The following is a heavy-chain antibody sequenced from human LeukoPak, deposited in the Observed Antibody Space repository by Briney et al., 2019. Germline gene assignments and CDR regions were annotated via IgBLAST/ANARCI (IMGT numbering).Heavy chain of an antibody. CDR1: GFTFSDFY. CDR3: ARGYCSGGSCYWSY. CDR2: ISHTGGNI. J-gene: IGHJ4*02. V-gene: IGHV3-11*01. Sequence: GGSLRLSCAASGFTFSDFYMSWIRQAPGKGLELVSYISHTGGNIYYADSVKSRFTISRDNAKNSLYLQMNSLRAEDTAMYYCARGYCSGGSCYWSYWGQGTLVIVSS. D-gene: IGHD2-15*01.